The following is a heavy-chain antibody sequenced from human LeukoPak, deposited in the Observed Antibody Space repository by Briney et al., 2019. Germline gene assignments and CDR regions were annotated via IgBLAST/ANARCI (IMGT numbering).Heavy chain of an antibody. CDR3: ARQGEGRDGYNYWLYYYYGMDV. CDR2: IYYSGST. J-gene: IGHJ6*02. V-gene: IGHV4-39*01. D-gene: IGHD5-24*01. Sequence: SETLSLTCTVSGGSISSSSYYWGWIRQPPGKGLEWIGSIYYSGSTYYNPSLKSRVTISVDTSKNQFSLKLSSVTAADTAVYYCARQGEGRDGYNYWLYYYYGMDVWGQGTTVTVSS. CDR1: GGSISSSSYY.